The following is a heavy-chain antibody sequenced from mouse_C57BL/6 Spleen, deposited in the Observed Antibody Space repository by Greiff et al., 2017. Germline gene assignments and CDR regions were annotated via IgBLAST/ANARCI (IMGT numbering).Heavy chain of an antibody. CDR3: ARSEYYGSSRYFDV. CDR1: GYAFSSYW. J-gene: IGHJ1*03. D-gene: IGHD1-1*01. Sequence: QVQLQQSGAELVKPGASVKISCKASGYAFSSYWMNWVKQRPGKGLEWIGQIYPGDGDTNYNGKFKGKATLTADKSSSTAYMQLSSLTSEDSAVYFGARSEYYGSSRYFDVWGTGTTVTVSS. CDR2: IYPGDGDT. V-gene: IGHV1-80*01.